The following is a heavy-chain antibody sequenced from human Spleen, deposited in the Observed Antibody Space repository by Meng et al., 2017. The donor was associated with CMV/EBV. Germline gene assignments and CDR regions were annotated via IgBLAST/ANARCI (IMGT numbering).Heavy chain of an antibody. J-gene: IGHJ4*02. D-gene: IGHD2-15*01. CDR2: VYYSGNT. V-gene: IGHV4-31*02. CDR3: ARDRGGNRPAYSDY. Sequence: SGGSISSDGYYWSWIRQHPGKGLEWIGNVYYSGNTYYNPSLKSRVTISVGTSKNQFSLKLRSVTAADTAVFYCARDRGGNRPAYSDYWGQGTLVTVSS. CDR1: GGSISSDGYY.